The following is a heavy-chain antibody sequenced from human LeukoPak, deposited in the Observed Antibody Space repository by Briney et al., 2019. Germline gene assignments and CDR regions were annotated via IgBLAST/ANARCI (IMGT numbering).Heavy chain of an antibody. CDR1: GGSISSGSYY. CDR3: ARAWDGSSVDY. D-gene: IGHD6-6*01. J-gene: IGHJ4*02. V-gene: IGHV4-61*02. Sequence: SETLSLTCTVSGGSISSGSYYWSWIRQPAGKGLEWIGRIYTSGSTNYNPSLKSRVTISVDTSKNQFSLKLSSVTAADTAVYYCARAWDGSSVDYWGQGTLVTVSS. CDR2: IYTSGST.